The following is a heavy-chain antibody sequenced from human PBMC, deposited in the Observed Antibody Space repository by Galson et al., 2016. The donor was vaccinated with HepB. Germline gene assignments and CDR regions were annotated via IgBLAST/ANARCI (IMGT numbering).Heavy chain of an antibody. V-gene: IGHV3-7*01. CDR3: AREDKWDSMDV. J-gene: IGHJ6*02. D-gene: IGHD1-26*01. Sequence: SLRLSCAASGFTFSDYTISWVRQAPGKGLEWVANIKEDESQKKYLDSVKGRFTISRDNAKNLLYLQMNSLRDEDTAVYYCAREDKWDSMDVWGQGTTVTVSS. CDR2: IKEDESQK. CDR1: GFTFSDYT.